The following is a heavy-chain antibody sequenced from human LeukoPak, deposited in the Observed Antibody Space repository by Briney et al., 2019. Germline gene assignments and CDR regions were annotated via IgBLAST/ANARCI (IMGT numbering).Heavy chain of an antibody. D-gene: IGHD3-10*01. J-gene: IGHJ4*02. CDR2: IWYDGSSK. CDR1: GFTFSSYG. V-gene: IGHV3-33*01. Sequence: GGSLRLSCAASGFTFSSYGMHWVRQAPGKGLEWLSVIWYDGSSKNYADSVKGRFTISRDNTKNTLYLQMNSLRAEDTAVYYCARDHSPRARGYVYWGQGTLVTVSS. CDR3: ARDHSPRARGYVY.